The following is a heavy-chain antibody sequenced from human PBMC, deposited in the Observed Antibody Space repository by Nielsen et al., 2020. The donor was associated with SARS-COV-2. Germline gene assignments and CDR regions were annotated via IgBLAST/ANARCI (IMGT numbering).Heavy chain of an antibody. D-gene: IGHD3/OR15-3a*01. CDR1: GFTFSGSA. CDR2: IRSKANSYAT. J-gene: IGHJ2*01. V-gene: IGHV3-73*01. CDR3: TRRSGQPRTGGFYWYFDL. Sequence: GESLKISCAASGFTFSGSAMHWVRQASGKGLEWVGRIRSKANSYATAYAASVKGRFTISRDDSKNTAYLQMNSLKTEDTAVYYCTRRSGQPRTGGFYWYFDLWGRGTLVTVSS.